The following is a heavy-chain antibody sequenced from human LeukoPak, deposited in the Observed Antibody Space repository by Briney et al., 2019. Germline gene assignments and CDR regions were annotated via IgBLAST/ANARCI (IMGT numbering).Heavy chain of an antibody. CDR2: IKPDGSEK. V-gene: IGHV3-7*01. CDR3: VRGGTYWTVS. J-gene: IGHJ5*01. CDR1: GFVFSASY. Sequence: GGSLRLSCAASGFVFSASYMSWVRKAPGKGLEWVATIKPDGSEKYHVDSVSGRFTISRDKTNDSLFLQMKSLRVDDTAVYYCVRGGTYWTVSWGQGTLVNVS.